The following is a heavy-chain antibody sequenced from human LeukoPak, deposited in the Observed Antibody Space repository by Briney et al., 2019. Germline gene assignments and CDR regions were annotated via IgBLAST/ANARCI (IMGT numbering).Heavy chain of an antibody. CDR3: AKDDLMNAVSDVRNWFDA. J-gene: IGHJ5*02. Sequence: GGPLGLSCAASGFPFNNYGMNWVRKAPAKGLEWVACINGSGGGANYADSVRCRFIIYRHNSKNTLFLQMNGLGAEDTAVYFCAKDDLMNAVSDVRNWFDAWGQGTRVIVSS. CDR2: INGSGGGA. CDR1: GFPFNNYG. V-gene: IGHV3-23*01. D-gene: IGHD6-25*01.